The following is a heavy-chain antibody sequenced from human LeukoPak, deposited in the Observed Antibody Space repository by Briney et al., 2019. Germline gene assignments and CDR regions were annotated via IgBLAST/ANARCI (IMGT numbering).Heavy chain of an antibody. CDR3: ARDPEFREWSLTFDY. D-gene: IGHD3-3*01. CDR1: GFTFSSYA. Sequence: GGSLRLSCAASGFTFSSYAMHWVRQAPGKGLEWVAVISYDGSNKYYADSVKGRFTISRDNSKNTLYPQMNSLRAEDTAVYYCARDPEFREWSLTFDYWGQGTLVTVSS. CDR2: ISYDGSNK. J-gene: IGHJ4*02. V-gene: IGHV3-30*04.